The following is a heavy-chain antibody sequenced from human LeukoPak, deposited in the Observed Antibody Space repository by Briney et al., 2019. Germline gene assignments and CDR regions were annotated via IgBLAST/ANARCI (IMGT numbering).Heavy chain of an antibody. V-gene: IGHV4-4*07. CDR3: ARRRTGDDY. CDR1: GDSFSTYY. J-gene: IGHJ4*02. D-gene: IGHD7-27*01. Sequence: PSETLSLTCTVSGDSFSTYYWSWIRQPAGKGLEWIGHIYTSGTTNYNPSLKSRVTMSIDTSKNQFSLKLSSITAADTAVYYCARRRTGDDYWGQGTLVTVSS. CDR2: IYTSGTT.